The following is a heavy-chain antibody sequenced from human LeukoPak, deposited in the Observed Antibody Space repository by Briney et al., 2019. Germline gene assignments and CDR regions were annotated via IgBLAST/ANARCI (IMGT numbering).Heavy chain of an antibody. J-gene: IGHJ4*02. CDR3: ARGIGSSSWPLAL. D-gene: IGHD6-13*01. Sequence: GGSLRLSCAASGFTFSSYEVNWVRQAPGKGLEWVSYISSSGSTKYYADSVKGRFTISRDNAKNSLYLQMNSLRAEDTAVYYCARGIGSSSWPLALWGQGTLVTVSS. CDR1: GFTFSSYE. V-gene: IGHV3-48*03. CDR2: ISSSGSTK.